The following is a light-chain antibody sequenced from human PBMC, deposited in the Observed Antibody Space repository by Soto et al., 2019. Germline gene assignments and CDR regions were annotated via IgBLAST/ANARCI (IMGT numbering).Light chain of an antibody. V-gene: IGKV3-15*01. J-gene: IGKJ4*01. Sequence: EIVMTQSPATLSVSPGERATLSCRASQSIMFSLAWYQQKPGQAPRLLISGASTRATGIPARFSGSGSGKEFTLTISSLQSEDFAVHYCQQYYDWPPLTFGGGTKVEIK. CDR3: QQYYDWPPLT. CDR1: QSIMFS. CDR2: GAS.